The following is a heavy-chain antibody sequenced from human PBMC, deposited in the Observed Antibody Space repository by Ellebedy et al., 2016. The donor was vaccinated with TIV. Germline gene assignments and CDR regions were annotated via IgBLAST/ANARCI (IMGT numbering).Heavy chain of an antibody. D-gene: IGHD1-1*01. Sequence: GESLKISCAVSGFTFSDHYMDWVRLAPGKGPEWVGRSRNKAKSYTTDYDASVQGRFTISRDDSKNSLYLQMNSLKTEDTAIYYCARDTTSDYWGQGALVTVSS. CDR3: ARDTTSDY. CDR1: GFTFSDHY. J-gene: IGHJ4*02. CDR2: SRNKAKSYTT. V-gene: IGHV3-72*01.